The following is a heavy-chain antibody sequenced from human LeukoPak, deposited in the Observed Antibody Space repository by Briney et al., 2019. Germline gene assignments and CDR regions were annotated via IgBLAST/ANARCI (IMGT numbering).Heavy chain of an antibody. J-gene: IGHJ6*03. CDR3: ARGGYCSGGSCRDYYYYYYMDV. CDR1: GYTFTSYA. D-gene: IGHD2-15*01. V-gene: IGHV1-3*03. CDR2: INAGNGNT. Sequence: ASVTVSCKASGYTFTSYAMHWVRQAPGQRLEWMGWINAGNGNTKYSQEFQGRVTITRDTSASTAYMELSSLRSEDMAVYYCARGGYCSGGSCRDYYYYYYMDVWGKGTTVTVSS.